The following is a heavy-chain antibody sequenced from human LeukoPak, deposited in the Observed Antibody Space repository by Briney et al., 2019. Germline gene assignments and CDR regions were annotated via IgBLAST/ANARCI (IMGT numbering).Heavy chain of an antibody. V-gene: IGHV3-48*02. D-gene: IGHD1-1*01. CDR2: ISSSSTTI. J-gene: IGHJ4*02. CDR3: ASATGDY. CDR1: GITLSSYS. Sequence: GGSLRLSCAASGITLSSYSMNWVRQAPGKGLEWVSYISSSSTTIYYADSVKGRLTISRDNAKNSLNLQMNSLRDDDTAVYYCASATGDYWGQGTLVTVSS.